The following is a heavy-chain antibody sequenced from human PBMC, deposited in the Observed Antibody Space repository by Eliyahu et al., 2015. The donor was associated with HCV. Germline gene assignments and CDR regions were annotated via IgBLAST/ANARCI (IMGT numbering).Heavy chain of an antibody. V-gene: IGHV4-59*01. CDR2: IYYSGST. D-gene: IGHD5-24*01. J-gene: IGHJ4*02. CDR3: ARGRVEMATILDY. CDR1: GGSISSYY. Sequence: QVQLQESGPGLVKPSETLSLTCTVSGGSISSYYWSWIRQPPGKGLEWIGYIYYSGSTNYNPSLKSRVTISVDTSKNQFSLKLSSVTAADTAVYYCARGRVEMATILDYWGQGTLVTVSS.